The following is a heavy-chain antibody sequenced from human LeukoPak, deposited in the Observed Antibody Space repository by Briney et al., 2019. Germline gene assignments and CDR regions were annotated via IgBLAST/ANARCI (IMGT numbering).Heavy chain of an antibody. D-gene: IGHD1-26*01. CDR3: ARAVGSSESNWFDP. CDR2: IYTSGST. CDR1: GGSISSGSYY. J-gene: IGHJ5*02. Sequence: SQTLSLTCTVSGGSISSGSYYWSWVRRPAGKGLEWIGRIYTSGSTNYNPSLKSRVTMSVDRSKNQFSLKLSSVTAADTAVYYCARAVGSSESNWFDPWGQGALVTVSS. V-gene: IGHV4-61*02.